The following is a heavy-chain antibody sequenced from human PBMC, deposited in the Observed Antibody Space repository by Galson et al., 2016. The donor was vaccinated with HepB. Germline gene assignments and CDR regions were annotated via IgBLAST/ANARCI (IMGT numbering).Heavy chain of an antibody. J-gene: IGHJ4*02. D-gene: IGHD2-15*01. CDR2: INPSGGST. V-gene: IGHV1-46*01. Sequence: SVKVSCKASGYTFTSYYIHWVRQAPGQGLEWMGIINPSGGSTSYPQKFRGRVTVTRETSTRTVYMELSSLRFEDTAVYYWAGDPLFCSGGTCYRDAYNCPDYWGQGTLVTVSS. CDR1: GYTFTSYY. CDR3: AGDPLFCSGGTCYRDAYNCPDY.